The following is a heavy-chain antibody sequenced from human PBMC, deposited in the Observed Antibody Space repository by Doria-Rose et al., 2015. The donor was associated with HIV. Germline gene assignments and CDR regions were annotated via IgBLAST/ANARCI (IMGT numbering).Heavy chain of an antibody. CDR1: GVSLSSPGMG. CDR3: ARIKSSRWYHKCYFDF. V-gene: IGHV2-26*01. J-gene: IGHJ4*02. D-gene: IGHD6-13*01. CDR2: IFSDDDR. Sequence: SGPVLVKPTETLTLTCTVSGVSLSSPGMGVSWIRQPPGTALEWLANIFSDDDRSYHTSLKRRLTISGGTSKSQVYFTMTDMDPVDTATYYCARIKSSRWYHKCYFDFWGQGTLVIVTA.